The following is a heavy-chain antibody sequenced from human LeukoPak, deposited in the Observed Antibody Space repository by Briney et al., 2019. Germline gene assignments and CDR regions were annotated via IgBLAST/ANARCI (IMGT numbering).Heavy chain of an antibody. J-gene: IGHJ4*02. CDR3: ARESVYYYDSSGLDY. Sequence: SETLSLTCAVYGGSFSGYYWSWIRQPPGKGLEWIGEINHSGSTNYNPSLKSRVTISVDTSKNQFSLKLSSVTAADTAVYYCARESVYYYDSSGLDYWGQGTLVTVSS. CDR2: INHSGST. CDR1: GGSFSGYY. D-gene: IGHD3-22*01. V-gene: IGHV4-34*01.